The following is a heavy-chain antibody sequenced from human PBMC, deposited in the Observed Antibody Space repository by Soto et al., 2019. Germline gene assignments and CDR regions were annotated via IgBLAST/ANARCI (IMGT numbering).Heavy chain of an antibody. V-gene: IGHV3-23*01. CDR3: AKAVIIDSGYSLDY. J-gene: IGHJ4*02. CDR1: GFTFSSYA. D-gene: IGHD3-22*01. Sequence: EVHLLESGGGLVQPGGSLRLSCAASGFTFSSYAMTWVRQAPGKGLEWVSVISGSGGSTYYADSVKGRFTISRDNSKNTLYLQMNSLRAEDTAVYYCAKAVIIDSGYSLDYWGQGTLVTVSS. CDR2: ISGSGGST.